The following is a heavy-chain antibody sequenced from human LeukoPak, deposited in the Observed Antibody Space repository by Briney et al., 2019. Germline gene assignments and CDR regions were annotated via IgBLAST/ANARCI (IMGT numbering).Heavy chain of an antibody. D-gene: IGHD5-24*01. CDR3: ARGTPDGYNINWFGP. V-gene: IGHV1-69*13. CDR2: IIPIFGTA. J-gene: IGHJ5*02. CDR1: GGTFSSYA. Sequence: SVKVSCKASGGTFSSYAISWVRQAPGQGLEWMGGIIPIFGTANYAQKFQGRVTITADESTSTAYMELSSLRSEDTAVYYCARGTPDGYNINWFGPWGQGTLVTVSS.